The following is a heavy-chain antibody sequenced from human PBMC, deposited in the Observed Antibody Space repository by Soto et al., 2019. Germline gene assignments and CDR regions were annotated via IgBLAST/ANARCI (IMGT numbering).Heavy chain of an antibody. CDR3: ARDYYDSSGYFDY. J-gene: IGHJ4*02. CDR1: GYTFTSYA. Sequence: QVQLVQSGAEVKKPGASVKVSCKASGYTFTSYAMHWVRQAPGQRLEWMGWINAGNGNTKYSQKFQGRVTITRDTCASTAYMELSSLRSEDTAVYYCARDYYDSSGYFDYWGQGTLVTVSS. D-gene: IGHD3-22*01. V-gene: IGHV1-3*01. CDR2: INAGNGNT.